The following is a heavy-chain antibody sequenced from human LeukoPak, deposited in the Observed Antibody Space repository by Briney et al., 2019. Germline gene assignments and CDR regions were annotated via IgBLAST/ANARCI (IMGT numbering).Heavy chain of an antibody. J-gene: IGHJ4*02. Sequence: ASVKVSCKASGGTFSSYAISWVRQAPGQGPEWMGWISAYDGNTNSAQKFQGRVIMTTDTSASTAYMELRSLRPDDTAVYYCVRDGYGSGKGFFDYWGQGTLVTVSS. CDR3: VRDGYGSGKGFFDY. CDR2: ISAYDGNT. CDR1: GGTFSSYA. V-gene: IGHV1-18*01. D-gene: IGHD3-10*01.